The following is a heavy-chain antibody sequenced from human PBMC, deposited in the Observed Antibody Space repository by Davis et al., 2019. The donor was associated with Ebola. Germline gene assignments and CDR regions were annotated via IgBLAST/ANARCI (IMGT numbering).Heavy chain of an antibody. D-gene: IGHD2-2*02. CDR3: AKDRECSSTSCYSLHIYGMDV. CDR1: GFTFDDYA. CDR2: ISWNSGRI. V-gene: IGHV3-9*01. Sequence: SLKISCAASGFTFDDYAMHWVRQPPGKGLEWVSGISWNSGRIDYADSVKGRFTISRDNSKNTLYLQMNSLRAEDTAVYYCAKDRECSSTSCYSLHIYGMDVWGQGTTVTVSS. J-gene: IGHJ6*02.